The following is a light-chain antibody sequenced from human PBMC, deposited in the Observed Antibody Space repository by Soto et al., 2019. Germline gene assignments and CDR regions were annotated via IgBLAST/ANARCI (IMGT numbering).Light chain of an antibody. CDR3: QQSYSAPWT. CDR2: AAS. V-gene: IGKV1-39*01. Sequence: DIQMTQSPSSLSASVGDRVTITCRASQSISNYLNWYQQKPGKAPKVLIYAASSLQSGVPSRFSGSGSGTDFTLTITSLQPGDFATFYCQQSYSAPWTFGQGTKVEIK. CDR1: QSISNY. J-gene: IGKJ1*01.